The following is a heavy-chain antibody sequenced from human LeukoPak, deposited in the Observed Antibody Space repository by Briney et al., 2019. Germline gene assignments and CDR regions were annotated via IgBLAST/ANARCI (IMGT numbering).Heavy chain of an antibody. CDR3: AKLSGDTDPW. D-gene: IGHD5-18*01. V-gene: IGHV3-23*01. CDR1: GFTFSSYG. Sequence: GGSLRLSCAASGFTFSSYGISWVRQAPGKGLELVSSITDSGSTTYYADSVKSRFTISKDNSRNTLYLQMNGLRADDTAIYYCAKLSGDTDPWWGQGTLVTVSS. CDR2: ITDSGSTT. J-gene: IGHJ4*02.